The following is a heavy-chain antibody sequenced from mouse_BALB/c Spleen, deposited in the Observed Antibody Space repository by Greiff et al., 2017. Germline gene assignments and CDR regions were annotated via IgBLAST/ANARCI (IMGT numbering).Heavy chain of an antibody. CDR3: ARSNRYDDAMDY. CDR1: GYSFTSYY. V-gene: IGHV1-66*01. Sequence: QVQLKESGPELVKPGASVKISCKASGYSFTSYYIHWVKQRPGQGLEWIGWIFPGSGNTKYNEKFKGKATLTADTSSSTAYMQLSSLTSEDSAVYFCARSNRYDDAMDYWGQGTSVTVSS. CDR2: IFPGSGNT. J-gene: IGHJ4*01. D-gene: IGHD2-14*01.